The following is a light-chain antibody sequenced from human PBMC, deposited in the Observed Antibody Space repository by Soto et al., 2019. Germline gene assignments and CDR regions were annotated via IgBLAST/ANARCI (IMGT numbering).Light chain of an antibody. V-gene: IGKV1-8*01. CDR1: QGISSY. CDR3: QQYYSYPHT. CDR2: AAT. J-gene: IGKJ1*01. Sequence: AIRMTQSPSSFSASTGDRVTITCRASQGISSYLAWYQQKPGKAPKLLIYAATTLQSGVPSRFSGSECGTDFTPIISCLQSEDFATYYCQQYYSYPHTFGQGTKVEMK.